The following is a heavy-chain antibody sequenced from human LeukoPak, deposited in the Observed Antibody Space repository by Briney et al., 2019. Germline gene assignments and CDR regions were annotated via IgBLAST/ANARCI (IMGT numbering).Heavy chain of an antibody. CDR3: ARHGKDYYDSSGYYYY. Sequence: GESLKISCKGSGYSFTSYWIGWVRQMPGKGLEWMGIIYPGDSDTRYSPSFQGQVTISANKSISTAYLQWSSLKASDTAMYYCARHGKDYYDSSGYYYYWGQGTLVTVSS. D-gene: IGHD3-22*01. J-gene: IGHJ4*02. V-gene: IGHV5-51*01. CDR1: GYSFTSYW. CDR2: IYPGDSDT.